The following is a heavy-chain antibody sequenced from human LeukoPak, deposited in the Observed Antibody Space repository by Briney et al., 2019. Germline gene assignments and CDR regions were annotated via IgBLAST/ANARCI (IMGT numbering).Heavy chain of an antibody. J-gene: IGHJ4*02. V-gene: IGHV3-7*04. CDR2: IKEDGSRK. D-gene: IGHD1-26*01. CDR1: GFTFSSSW. Sequence: PGGSLRLSCAASGFTFSSSWMSWVHQAPGKGLEWVANIKEDGSRKYYVDSVRGRFTISRDNAKNSLYLQMNSLRAEDTAVYYCARDGVGAPAYWGQGTLVTVSS. CDR3: ARDGVGAPAY.